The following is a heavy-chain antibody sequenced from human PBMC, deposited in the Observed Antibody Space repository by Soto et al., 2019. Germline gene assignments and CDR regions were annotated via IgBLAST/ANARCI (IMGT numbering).Heavy chain of an antibody. CDR1: GFTFSNAW. CDR2: IKSKTNGETT. Sequence: GGSLRLSCAASGFTFSNAWMSWVRQAPGKGLEWVGRIKSKTNGETTDYAAPVKGRFTISRDDSRNTVYLQMNSLKAEDTAVYYCTTDDPINKYWGQGTLVTVSS. V-gene: IGHV3-15*05. J-gene: IGHJ1*01. CDR3: TTDDPINKY.